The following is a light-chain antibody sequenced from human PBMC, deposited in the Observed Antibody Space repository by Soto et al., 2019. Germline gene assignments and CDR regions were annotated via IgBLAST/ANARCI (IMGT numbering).Light chain of an antibody. V-gene: IGLV2-14*01. J-gene: IGLJ1*01. CDR2: VVT. CDR1: SSDVGAYNF. CDR3: SSYTTSAPYV. Sequence: QSVLAQPASVSGSPGQSITISCTGTSSDVGAYNFVSWYQHHPGRAPKLIIYVVTIRPSGVSNRFSGSKSGNTASLTISGLQAEDEADYYCSSYTTSAPYVFGSGTKVTVL.